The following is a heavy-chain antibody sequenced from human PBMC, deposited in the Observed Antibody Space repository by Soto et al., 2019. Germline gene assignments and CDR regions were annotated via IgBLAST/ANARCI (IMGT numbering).Heavy chain of an antibody. CDR3: ARDVGLQVTMTKLGGFDI. D-gene: IGHD3-22*01. Sequence: QVQLVQSGAEVKKPGSSVKVSCKASGGTFSSYAISWVRQAPGQGLEWMGGIIPIFGTANYAQKFQGRVTITWDEYKRTAYIEVSILRSEDTAVYYCARDVGLQVTMTKLGGFDIWGQGTMVTFS. CDR1: GGTFSSYA. CDR2: IIPIFGTA. J-gene: IGHJ3*02. V-gene: IGHV1-69*01.